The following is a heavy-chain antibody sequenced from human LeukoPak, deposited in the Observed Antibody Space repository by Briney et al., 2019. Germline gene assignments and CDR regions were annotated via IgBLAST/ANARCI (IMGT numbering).Heavy chain of an antibody. CDR2: ISWNGGRT. Sequence: GGSLRLSCAASVFTFDDYDLVWVRQAPGKGLEWVSGISWNGGRTAYADSVKGRFTISRDDAKNSLYLQLNSLRAEDTALYYCARVQQYDKFDYWGQGTLVTVSS. CDR1: VFTFDDYD. V-gene: IGHV3-20*04. J-gene: IGHJ4*02. D-gene: IGHD3-22*01. CDR3: ARVQQYDKFDY.